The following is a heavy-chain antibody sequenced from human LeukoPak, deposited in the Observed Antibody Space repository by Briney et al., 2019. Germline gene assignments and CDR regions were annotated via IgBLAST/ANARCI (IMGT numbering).Heavy chain of an antibody. Sequence: PSETLSLTCTVSGGSISSSSYYWGWIRQPPGKGLEWIGSIYYSGSTYYNPSLKSRVTISVDTSKNQFSLKLSSVTAADTAVYYCARDPYYYGSGDHDYWGQGTLVTVSS. D-gene: IGHD3-10*01. CDR3: ARDPYYYGSGDHDY. CDR2: IYYSGST. CDR1: GGSISSSSYY. J-gene: IGHJ4*02. V-gene: IGHV4-39*07.